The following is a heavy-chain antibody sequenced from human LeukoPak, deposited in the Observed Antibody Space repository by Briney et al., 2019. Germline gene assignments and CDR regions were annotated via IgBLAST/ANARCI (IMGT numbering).Heavy chain of an antibody. CDR1: GFTVGSNY. CDR3: ARGNSQYYFDY. Sequence: GGSLRLSCAASGFTVGSNYMSWVRQAPGKGLEWVSVIYSGGSTYYADSVKGRFTISRDNSKNTLYLQMNSLRAEDTAVYYCARGNSQYYFDYWGQGTLVTVSS. V-gene: IGHV3-53*01. CDR2: IYSGGST. D-gene: IGHD4-23*01. J-gene: IGHJ4*02.